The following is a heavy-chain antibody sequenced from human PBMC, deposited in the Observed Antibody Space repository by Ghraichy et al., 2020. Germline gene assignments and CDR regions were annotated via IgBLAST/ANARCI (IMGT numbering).Heavy chain of an antibody. D-gene: IGHD1-1*01. J-gene: IGHJ6*02. CDR3: ARMRVKDNSPPTRGMDV. CDR2: INPNSGGT. V-gene: IGHV1-2*02. CDR1: GYTFTGYY. Sequence: ASVKVSGKASGYTFTGYYMHWVRQAPGQGLEWMGWINPNSGGTNYAQKFQGRVTMTRDTSISTAYMELSRLRSDDTAVYYCARMRVKDNSPPTRGMDVWGQGTTVTVSS.